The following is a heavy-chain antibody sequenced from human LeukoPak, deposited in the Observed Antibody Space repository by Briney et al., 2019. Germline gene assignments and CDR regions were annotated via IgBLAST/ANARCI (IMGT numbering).Heavy chain of an antibody. CDR2: INPNSGGT. Sequence: ASVKVSCKASGYTFTGYYMHWVRQAPGQGLEWMGRINPNSGGTNYAQKFQGRVTMTRDTSTSTVYMELSSLRSEDTTVYYCASPGLDYGFWSGYYTGDYYYGMDVWGQGTTVTVSS. J-gene: IGHJ6*02. V-gene: IGHV1-2*06. CDR3: ASPGLDYGFWSGYYTGDYYYGMDV. D-gene: IGHD3-3*01. CDR1: GYTFTGYY.